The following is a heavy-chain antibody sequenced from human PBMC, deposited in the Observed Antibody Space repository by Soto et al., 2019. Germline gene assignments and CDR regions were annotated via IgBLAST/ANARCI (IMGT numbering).Heavy chain of an antibody. D-gene: IGHD1-1*01. V-gene: IGHV4-59*01. CDR3: ARGNLGGYFDY. Sequence: TETLSLTCTVSGGSISSYYWSWIRQPPGKGLEWIGYIYYSGSTNYNPSLKSRVTISVDTSKNQFSLKLSSVTAADTAVYYCARGNLGGYFDYCGQGTLVTVSS. CDR1: GGSISSYY. CDR2: IYYSGST. J-gene: IGHJ4*02.